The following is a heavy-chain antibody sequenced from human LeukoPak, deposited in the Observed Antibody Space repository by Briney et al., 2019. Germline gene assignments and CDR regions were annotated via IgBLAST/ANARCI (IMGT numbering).Heavy chain of an antibody. CDR1: GFTFSSYA. J-gene: IGHJ2*01. CDR3: AKVACSSTSCYTYWYFDL. Sequence: PGGSLKLSCAASGFTFSSYAMSWVRQAPGKGLEWVSAISGSGGSTYYADSVKGRFTNSRDNSKNTLYLQMNSLRAEDTAVYYCAKVACSSTSCYTYWYFDLWGRGTLVTVSS. D-gene: IGHD2-2*02. CDR2: ISGSGGST. V-gene: IGHV3-23*01.